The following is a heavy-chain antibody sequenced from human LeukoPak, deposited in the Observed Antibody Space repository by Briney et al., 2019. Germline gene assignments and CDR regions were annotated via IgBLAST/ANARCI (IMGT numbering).Heavy chain of an antibody. D-gene: IGHD1-26*01. CDR1: GGSINGYY. J-gene: IGHJ3*02. CDR2: TYYGGST. CDR3: ATNRAGTYDRPFDI. Sequence: SETLSLTCTVTGGSINGYYWSWIRQPPGKGLDWIAYTYYGGSTKYNPSLKSRAAISVDTSKNQFSLELSSVTATDTAVYFCATNRAGTYDRPFDIWGQGTMVTVSS. V-gene: IGHV4-59*08.